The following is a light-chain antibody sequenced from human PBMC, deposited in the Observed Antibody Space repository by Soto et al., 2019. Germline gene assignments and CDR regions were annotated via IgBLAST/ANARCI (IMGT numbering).Light chain of an antibody. V-gene: IGKV4-1*01. CDR2: WAS. J-gene: IGKJ1*01. CDR1: QSVLYSSNNKNY. CDR3: QQYYSTPLT. Sequence: DIVMTQSPDSLAVSLGERATINCKSSQSVLYSSNNKNYLAWYQQKPGQPPKLLIYWASTRESGVPDRFSGSGSGTDFTLTISSLQAEDVAVYYCQQYYSTPLTFDQGPKVEIK.